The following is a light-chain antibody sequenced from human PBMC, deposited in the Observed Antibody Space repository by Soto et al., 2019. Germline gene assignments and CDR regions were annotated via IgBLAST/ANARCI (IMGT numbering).Light chain of an antibody. J-gene: IGKJ1*01. Sequence: EIVLTQSPGTLSLSPGERASLSCRASQRVSSYLAWYQQKPGQAPRLLIYDASNRATGIPARFSGSGSGTDFTITISSLEPEDFADYYCQHRSNWPQTFGQGTKVDIK. CDR3: QHRSNWPQT. CDR1: QRVSSY. V-gene: IGKV3-11*01. CDR2: DAS.